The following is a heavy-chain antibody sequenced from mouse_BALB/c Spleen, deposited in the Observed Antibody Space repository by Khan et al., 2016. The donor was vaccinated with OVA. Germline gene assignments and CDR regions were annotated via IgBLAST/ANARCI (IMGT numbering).Heavy chain of an antibody. Sequence: VQLQQSGPELMKPGASVKISCKASGYSFTTYYIHWVKQSHGKSLEWIGYIDPFNDDTNYNQKFKGKATLTVDKSSSTDYMHLSSLTSEDSAVYYCARHGSISWFAYWGHGTLVTVSA. D-gene: IGHD1-1*01. V-gene: IGHV1S135*01. CDR1: GYSFTTYY. CDR2: IDPFNDDT. CDR3: ARHGSISWFAY. J-gene: IGHJ3*01.